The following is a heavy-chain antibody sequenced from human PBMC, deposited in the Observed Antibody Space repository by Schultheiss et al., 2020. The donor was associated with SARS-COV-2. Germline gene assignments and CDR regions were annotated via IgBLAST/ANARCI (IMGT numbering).Heavy chain of an antibody. V-gene: IGHV4-59*01. CDR2: IYYSGST. J-gene: IGHJ4*02. D-gene: IGHD2-2*02. Sequence: SQTLSLTCTVSGGSISSYYWSWIRQPPGKGLEWIGYIYYSGSTYYNPSLKSRVTISVDTSKNQFSLKLSSVTAADTAVYYCARLGYCSSTSCYTDYWGQGTLVTVSS. CDR3: ARLGYCSSTSCYTDY. CDR1: GGSISSYY.